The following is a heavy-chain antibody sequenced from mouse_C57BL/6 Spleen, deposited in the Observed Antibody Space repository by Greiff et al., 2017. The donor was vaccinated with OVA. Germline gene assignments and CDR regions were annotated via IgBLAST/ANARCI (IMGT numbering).Heavy chain of an antibody. V-gene: IGHV6-3*01. J-gene: IGHJ3*01. CDR2: IRLKSDNYAT. CDR1: GFTFSNYW. Sequence: EVQLVESGGGLVQPGGSMKLSCVASGFTFSNYWMNWVRQSPEKGLEWVAQIRLKSDNYATHYAESVKGRFTISRDDSKSSVYLQMNSLRAEDTGIYYCTGRERGFAYWGQGTLVTVSA. CDR3: TGRERGFAY.